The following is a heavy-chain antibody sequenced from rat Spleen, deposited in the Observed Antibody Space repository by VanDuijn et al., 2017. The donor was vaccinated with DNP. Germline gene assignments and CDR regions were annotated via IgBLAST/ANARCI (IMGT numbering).Heavy chain of an antibody. CDR2: IWSDGTT. Sequence: VQLVESGGGLVQPGRSLKLSCAASGITFRDYYMAWVRQAPGKGLEWIATIWSDGTTDYNSALKSRLGITRDTSKSQVVLKMNSLQTEDTAIYFCARLRDSGPHYYAMDAWGQGTSVTVSS. D-gene: IGHD1-11*01. CDR3: ARLRDSGPHYYAMDA. V-gene: IGHV2S12*01. J-gene: IGHJ4*01. CDR1: GITFRDYY.